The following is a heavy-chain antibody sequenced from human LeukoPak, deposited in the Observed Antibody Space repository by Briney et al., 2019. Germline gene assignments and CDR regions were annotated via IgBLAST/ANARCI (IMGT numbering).Heavy chain of an antibody. CDR2: INSDGSST. J-gene: IGHJ6*02. CDR3: ASDQGGMVTSVYYGMDV. D-gene: IGHD5-18*01. V-gene: IGHV3-74*01. CDR1: GFTFSSYW. Sequence: GGSLRLSCAASGFTFSSYWMHWVRQAPGKGLVWVSRINSDGSSTRYADSVKGRFTISRDNAKNTLYLQMNSLRVEDTAVYYCASDQGGMVTSVYYGMDVWGRGTTVTVSS.